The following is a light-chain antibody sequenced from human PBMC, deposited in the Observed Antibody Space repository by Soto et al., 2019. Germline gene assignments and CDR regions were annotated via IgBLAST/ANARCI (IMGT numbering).Light chain of an antibody. CDR2: GAS. CDR3: QHFGGTTFT. CDR1: QSGGTN. V-gene: IGKV3-15*01. J-gene: IGKJ5*01. Sequence: DIVMTQSPGTLSVSPGERATLXXRASQSGGTNVAWYQQRPGPAPRXLVYGASTRASGIPPRFSGSGSGTHFTLTISRLEPGDFAVYYCQHFGGTTFTFGQGTRLEIK.